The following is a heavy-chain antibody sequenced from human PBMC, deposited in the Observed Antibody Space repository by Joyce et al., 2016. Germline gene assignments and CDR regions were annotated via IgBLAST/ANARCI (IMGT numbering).Heavy chain of an antibody. V-gene: IGHV2-5*02. Sequence: QITLKESGPTLVKPTQTLTLTCTFSGFSLTTEGVGVCWTRQPPGKALEWLAIIYGDDEKRYRPSLSSRLTITKDTSKNQVVLTMTNMAPVDTATYYCAHSGTASGPNYRHEYYYYYYVDVWGNGTTVTVSS. CDR3: AHSGTASGPNYRHEYYYYYYVDV. J-gene: IGHJ6*03. D-gene: IGHD3-10*01. CDR1: GFSLTTEGVG. CDR2: IYGDDEK.